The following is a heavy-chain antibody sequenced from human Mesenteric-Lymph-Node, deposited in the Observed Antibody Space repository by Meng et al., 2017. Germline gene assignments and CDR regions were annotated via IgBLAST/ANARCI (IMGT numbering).Heavy chain of an antibody. V-gene: IGHV3-13*03. CDR3: ARDLGGSGSWGYFDY. J-gene: IGHJ4*02. CDR1: GFTFSSYD. Sequence: GESLKISCAACGFTFSSYDMHWVRQATGKGLEWVSAIGTAGDTYYPGSVKGQFTISRENAKNTLYLQMNSLRAEDTAVYYCARDLGGSGSWGYFDYWGQGTLVTVSS. D-gene: IGHD3-10*01. CDR2: IGTAGDT.